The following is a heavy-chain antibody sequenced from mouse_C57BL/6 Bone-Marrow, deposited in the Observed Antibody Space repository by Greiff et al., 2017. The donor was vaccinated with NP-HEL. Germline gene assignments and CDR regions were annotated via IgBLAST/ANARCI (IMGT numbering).Heavy chain of an antibody. V-gene: IGHV1-59*01. J-gene: IGHJ3*01. CDR2: IDPSDSYT. D-gene: IGHD2-2*01. Sequence: QVQLQQPGAELVRPGTSVKLSCKASGYTFTSYWMHWVKQRPGQGLEWIGVIDPSDSYTNYNQKFKGKATLTVDTSSSTAYMQLSSLTSEDSAVYYFARVSTMVNRISYWGQGTLVTVSA. CDR3: ARVSTMVNRISY. CDR1: GYTFTSYW.